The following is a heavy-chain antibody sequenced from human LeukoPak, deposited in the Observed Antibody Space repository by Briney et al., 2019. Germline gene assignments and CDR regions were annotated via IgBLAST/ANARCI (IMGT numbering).Heavy chain of an antibody. V-gene: IGHV4-34*01. CDR3: ARGSRRQIAVADKRGYYFDY. Sequence: PSETLSLTCAVYGGSFSGYYWSWIRQPPGKGLEWIGEINHSGSTNYNPSLKSRVTISVDTSKNQCSLKRSSLTAADTAVYYCARGSRRQIAVADKRGYYFDYWGQGTLVTVSS. J-gene: IGHJ4*02. CDR1: GGSFSGYY. D-gene: IGHD6-19*01. CDR2: INHSGST.